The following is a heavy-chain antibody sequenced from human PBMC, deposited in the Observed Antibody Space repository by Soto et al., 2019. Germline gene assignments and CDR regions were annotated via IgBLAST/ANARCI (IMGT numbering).Heavy chain of an antibody. V-gene: IGHV3-23*01. Sequence: LRLSCAASGFTISSYAMSWVRQAPGKGLEWVSAITGSGGTTYYADSVKGRFTISRDNSKNTLYLQMDSLRAEDTAVYFCASVDFGAYIPNFAYWGQGTLVTVSS. CDR1: GFTISSYA. D-gene: IGHD4-17*01. CDR2: ITGSGGTT. J-gene: IGHJ4*02. CDR3: ASVDFGAYIPNFAY.